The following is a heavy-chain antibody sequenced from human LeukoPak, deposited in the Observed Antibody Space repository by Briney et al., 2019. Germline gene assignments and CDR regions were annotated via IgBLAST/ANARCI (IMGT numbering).Heavy chain of an antibody. J-gene: IGHJ4*02. CDR1: GFTFSSYA. D-gene: IGHD3-3*01. Sequence: GGSLRLSCAASGFTFSSYAMSWVRQAPGKGLEWVSAISGSGGSTYYADSVKGRFTISRDNAKNSLYLQMNSLRAEDMALYYCAKEGRFLEWLLDYWGQGTLVTVSS. CDR3: AKEGRFLEWLLDY. CDR2: ISGSGGST. V-gene: IGHV3-23*01.